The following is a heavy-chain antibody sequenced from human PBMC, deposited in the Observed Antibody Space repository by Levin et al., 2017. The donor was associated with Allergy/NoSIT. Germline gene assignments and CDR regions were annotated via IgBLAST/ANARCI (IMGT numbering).Heavy chain of an antibody. V-gene: IGHV3-74*01. D-gene: IGHD6-13*01. CDR2: INSDGSST. Sequence: GGSLRLSCAASGFTFSSYWMHWVRQAPGKGLVWVSRINSDGSSTSYADSVKGRFTISRDNAKNTLYLQMNSLRAGDTAVYYCARATRSSWYPEYFQHWGQGTLVTVSS. J-gene: IGHJ1*01. CDR1: GFTFSSYW. CDR3: ARATRSSWYPEYFQH.